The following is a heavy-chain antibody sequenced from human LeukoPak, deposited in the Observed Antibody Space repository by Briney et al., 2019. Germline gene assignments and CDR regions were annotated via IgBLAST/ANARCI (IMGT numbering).Heavy chain of an antibody. CDR1: GGSISSSSSY. J-gene: IGHJ4*02. D-gene: IGHD4-23*01. CDR2: VFHRGDT. Sequence: PSETLSLTCTVSGGSISSSSSYWGWIRQPPGKGLEGIGSVFHRGDTYYNPSLKRRLTISVDTSKNQFSLKLTSVTAADTAVYYCARRDSFGGNPVLDYWGQGTLVTVSS. CDR3: ARRDSFGGNPVLDY. V-gene: IGHV4-39*01.